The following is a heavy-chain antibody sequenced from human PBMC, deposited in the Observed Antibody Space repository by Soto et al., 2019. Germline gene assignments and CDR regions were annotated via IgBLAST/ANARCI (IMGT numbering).Heavy chain of an antibody. Sequence: QIHLEQARIEMKEPGTSLKISCATSGYSFTNYGISWVRQAPGQGLEWMGWISGYNGNTKDAQSVHDRVVMTADKFTSTGYLEMRNLRSNDTAVYYCARANTWVTGRVGTHWGQGTKVTVSS. CDR2: ISGYNGNT. D-gene: IGHD1-1*01. J-gene: IGHJ4*02. V-gene: IGHV1-18*01. CDR3: ARANTWVTGRVGTH. CDR1: GYSFTNYG.